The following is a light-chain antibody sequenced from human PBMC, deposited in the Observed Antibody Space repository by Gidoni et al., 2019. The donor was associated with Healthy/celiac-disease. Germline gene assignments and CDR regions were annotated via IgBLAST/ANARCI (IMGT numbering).Light chain of an antibody. V-gene: IGKV1-9*01. CDR3: QQLNSYPPYT. J-gene: IGKJ2*01. CDR2: AAS. Sequence: DIPLTQSPSFLSASVGDRVTITCRASQGISSYLAWYQQKPGKAPKLLIYAASTLQSGVPSSFSGSGSGTEFTLTISSLQPEDFATYYCQQLNSYPPYTFGQGTKLEIK. CDR1: QGISSY.